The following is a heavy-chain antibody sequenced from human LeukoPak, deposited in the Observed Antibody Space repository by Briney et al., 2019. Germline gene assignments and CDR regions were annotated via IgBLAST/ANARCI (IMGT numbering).Heavy chain of an antibody. Sequence: GGSLRLSCAASGFTFEDYAMHWVRQAPGKGLEWVSEISWNGDTIGYADSVKGRFIISRDNARRSLYLQMNSLRPEDTAFYYCSSTFGSGSYLHSWGQGTLVTVSS. J-gene: IGHJ5*02. V-gene: IGHV3-9*01. D-gene: IGHD3-10*01. CDR1: GFTFEDYA. CDR3: SSTFGSGSYLHS. CDR2: ISWNGDTI.